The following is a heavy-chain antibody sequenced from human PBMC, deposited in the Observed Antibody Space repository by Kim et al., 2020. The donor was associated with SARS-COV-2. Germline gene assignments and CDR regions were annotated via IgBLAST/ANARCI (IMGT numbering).Heavy chain of an antibody. V-gene: IGHV3-33*06. CDR3: AKDRGSYCFDY. D-gene: IGHD1-26*01. CDR2: IWYDGSNK. CDR1: GFTFSSYA. Sequence: GGSLRLSCAASGFTFSSYAMHWVRQAPGKGLEWVAVIWYDGSNKYYADSVKGRFTISRDNSKNTLYLQMKSLRAEDTAVYYCAKDRGSYCFDYWGQGTLVTVSS. J-gene: IGHJ4*02.